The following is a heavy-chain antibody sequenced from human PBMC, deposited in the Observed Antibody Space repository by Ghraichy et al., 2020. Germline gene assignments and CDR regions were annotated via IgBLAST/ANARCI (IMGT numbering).Heavy chain of an antibody. CDR2: IYPGDSDT. CDR1: GYSFTSYW. CDR3: ARPVEMATRNPYSPFFDY. J-gene: IGHJ4*02. V-gene: IGHV5-51*01. D-gene: IGHD5-24*01. Sequence: GESLNISCKGSGYSFTSYWIGWVRQMPGKGLEWMGIIYPGDSDTRYSPSFQGQVTISADKSISTAYLQWSSLKASDTAMYYCARPVEMATRNPYSPFFDYWGQGTLVTVSS.